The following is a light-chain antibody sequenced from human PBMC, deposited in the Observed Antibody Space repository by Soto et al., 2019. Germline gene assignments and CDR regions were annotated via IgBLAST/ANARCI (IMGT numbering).Light chain of an antibody. J-gene: IGKJ2*01. V-gene: IGKV1-39*01. CDR2: AAS. CDR1: QSITTH. CDR3: QQSYSTPTPPT. Sequence: DIQMTQSPSSLSASVGDRVTITCRASQSITTHVNWYQQRPGKAPRLLIYAASFLQTGLPSRFSGSGSGTDFTLTISSLQAEDFATYYCQQSYSTPTPPTFGQGTKMEIK.